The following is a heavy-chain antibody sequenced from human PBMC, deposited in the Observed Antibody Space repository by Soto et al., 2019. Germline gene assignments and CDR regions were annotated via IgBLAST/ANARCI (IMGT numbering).Heavy chain of an antibody. D-gene: IGHD3-10*01. CDR3: ARDISYGSGPSNWFDP. J-gene: IGHJ5*02. CDR1: GGSISSGDYY. V-gene: IGHV4-30-4*01. CDR2: IYYSGST. Sequence: QVQLQESGPGLVKPSQTLSLTCTVSGGSISSGDYYWSWIRQPPGKGLEWIGYIYYSGSTYYNPSLKSRVTISVDTSKNQFSLKLSSVTAADTAVYYCARDISYGSGPSNWFDPWGQGTLVTVSS.